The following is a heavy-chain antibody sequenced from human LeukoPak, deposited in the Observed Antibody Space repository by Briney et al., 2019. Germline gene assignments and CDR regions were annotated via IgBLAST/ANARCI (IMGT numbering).Heavy chain of an antibody. CDR1: GFTLSNNA. Sequence: PGGSLRLSCAASGFTLSNNAMSWVRQAPGNGPEWVSAISGFTTYYADSVKGRFTISKDISKNTLSLQMNSLRAEDTAIYYCVKESPYGRQRLYYFDSWGQGTLVTVSS. V-gene: IGHV3-23*01. CDR3: VKESPYGRQRLYYFDS. J-gene: IGHJ4*02. CDR2: ISGFTT. D-gene: IGHD1-26*01.